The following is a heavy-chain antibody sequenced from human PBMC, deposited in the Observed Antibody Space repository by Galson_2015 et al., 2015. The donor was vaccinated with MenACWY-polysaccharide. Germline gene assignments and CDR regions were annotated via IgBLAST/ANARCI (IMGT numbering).Heavy chain of an antibody. V-gene: IGHV3-7*01. CDR2: IKKDGSEK. CDR3: ARGHYGMDV. Sequence: SLKHSCAASGFTFSNYWMTWVRQAPGKGLEWVANIKKDGSEKYYVDSVKGRFTISRDNALYLQMNSLRAEDTAVYFCARGHYGMDVWGQGTTVTVS. CDR1: GFTFSNYW. J-gene: IGHJ6*02.